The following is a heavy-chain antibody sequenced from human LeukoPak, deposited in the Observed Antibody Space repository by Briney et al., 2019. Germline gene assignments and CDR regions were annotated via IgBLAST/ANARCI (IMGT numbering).Heavy chain of an antibody. CDR2: ISVGGDTR. Sequence: GESLRLSCAASGFRFSNYEMDWVRQAPGKGLEWVSYISVGGDTRHYADSMKGRFTISRDNAKNSVYLQMNSLRAEDTAVYFCASLWELTMAWGQGTLVTVSS. V-gene: IGHV3-48*03. J-gene: IGHJ5*02. CDR3: ASLWELTMA. D-gene: IGHD3-16*01. CDR1: GFRFSNYE.